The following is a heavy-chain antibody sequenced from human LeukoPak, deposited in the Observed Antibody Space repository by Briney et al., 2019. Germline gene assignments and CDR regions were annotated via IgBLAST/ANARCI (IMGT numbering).Heavy chain of an antibody. D-gene: IGHD1-1*01. CDR1: GFTFSAYG. J-gene: IGHJ6*04. CDR2: VSNNGGST. CDR3: ATYANWVAGDV. V-gene: IGHV3-23*01. Sequence: GGSLRLSCAASGFTFSAYGMTWVRQAPGKGLECVSTVSNNGGSTYYADSVKGRFTISRDNAKGSLYLQMNSLRDDDTGVYYCATYANWVAGDVWGEGTTVTVSS.